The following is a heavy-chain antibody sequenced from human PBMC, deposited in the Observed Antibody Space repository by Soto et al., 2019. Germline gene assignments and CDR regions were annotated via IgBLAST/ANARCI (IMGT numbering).Heavy chain of an antibody. D-gene: IGHD2-21*02. CDR1: GGSISSGDYY. CDR3: ARDLWGYCGADCYPLDV. Sequence: PSETLSLTCTVSGGSISSGDYYWGWIRQPPGKGLEWIGEINHSGSTNYNPSLKSRVTISVDTSKNQFSLKLSSVTAADTAVYYCARDLWGYCGADCYPLDVWGQGTTVTVSS. J-gene: IGHJ6*02. V-gene: IGHV4-39*07. CDR2: INHSGST.